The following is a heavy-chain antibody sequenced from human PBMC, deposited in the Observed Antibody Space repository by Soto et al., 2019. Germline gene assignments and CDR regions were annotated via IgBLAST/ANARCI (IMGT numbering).Heavy chain of an antibody. D-gene: IGHD3-22*01. V-gene: IGHV3-30-3*01. CDR3: ARPLKLYYDSSGYYYSDAFDI. CDR1: GFTFSSYA. Sequence: PGGSLRLSCAASGFTFSSYALHWVRQAPGKGLGWVAVISYDGSNKYYADSVKGRFTISRDNSKKTLYLQMKSLXAXXTAVYYCARPLKLYYDSSGYYYSDAFDIWGQGTMVTVSS. J-gene: IGHJ3*02. CDR2: ISYDGSNK.